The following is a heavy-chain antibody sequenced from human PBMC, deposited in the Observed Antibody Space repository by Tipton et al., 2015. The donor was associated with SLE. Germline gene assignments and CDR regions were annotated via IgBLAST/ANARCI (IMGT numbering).Heavy chain of an antibody. D-gene: IGHD1-26*01. Sequence: TLSLTCAVSGYSISSGYYWGWIRQPPGKGLEWIGSIYHSGSTYYNPSLKSRVTISVDTSKNQFSLKLSSVTAADTAVYYCARDVGAVSWGVWGKGTTVTVSS. V-gene: IGHV4-38-2*02. CDR3: ARDVGAVSWGV. CDR2: IYHSGST. J-gene: IGHJ6*04. CDR1: GYSISSGYY.